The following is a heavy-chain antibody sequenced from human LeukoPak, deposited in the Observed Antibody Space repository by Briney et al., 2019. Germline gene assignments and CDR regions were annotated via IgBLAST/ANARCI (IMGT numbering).Heavy chain of an antibody. CDR3: AKDLQDTAMVDH. CDR2: IWYDGSNK. CDR1: GFTFSSYG. V-gene: IGHV3-33*06. Sequence: GGSLRLSCAASGFTFSSYGMHWVRQAPGKGLEWVAVIWYDGSNKYYADSVKGRFTISRDNSKNTLYLQMNSLRAEDTAVYYCAKDLQDTAMVDHWGQGTLVTVSS. D-gene: IGHD5-18*01. J-gene: IGHJ4*02.